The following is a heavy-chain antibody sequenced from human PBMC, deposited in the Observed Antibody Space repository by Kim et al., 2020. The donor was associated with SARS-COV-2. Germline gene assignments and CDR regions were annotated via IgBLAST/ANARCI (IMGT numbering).Heavy chain of an antibody. Sequence: GGSLRLSCAASGFTFSSYSMNWVRQAPGKGLEWVSYIISSIGTIYYADSVKGRFTISRDNAKNSLYLQMNSLRDEDTAVYYCARDLWGSGSYFDYWGQGTLVTVSS. J-gene: IGHJ4*02. D-gene: IGHD3-10*01. CDR2: IISSIGTI. CDR1: GFTFSSYS. V-gene: IGHV3-48*02. CDR3: ARDLWGSGSYFDY.